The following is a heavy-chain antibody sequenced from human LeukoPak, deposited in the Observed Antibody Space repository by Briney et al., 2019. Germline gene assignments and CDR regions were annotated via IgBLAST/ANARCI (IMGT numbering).Heavy chain of an antibody. J-gene: IGHJ4*02. V-gene: IGHV3-11*01. CDR2: ISSSGSTI. D-gene: IGHD3-22*01. CDR3: AKDGSESGYYYGFDY. CDR1: GFTFSDYY. Sequence: GGSLRLSCAASGFTFSDYYMSWIRQAPGKGLEWVSYISSSGSTIYYADSVKGRFTISRDNAKNSLYLQMNSLRAEDTALYYCAKDGSESGYYYGFDYWGQGTLVTVSS.